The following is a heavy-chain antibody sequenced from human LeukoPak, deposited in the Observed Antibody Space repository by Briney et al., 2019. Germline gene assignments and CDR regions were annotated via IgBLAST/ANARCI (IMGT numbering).Heavy chain of an antibody. Sequence: GRSLRLSCAASGFTFSSYAMSWVRQAPGKGLEWVSAISGSGGSTYYADSVKGRFTISRDNSKNTLYLQMNSLRAEDTAVYYCAKDPYCSSTSCYEMDVWGKGTTVTVSS. V-gene: IGHV3-23*01. D-gene: IGHD2-2*01. CDR3: AKDPYCSSTSCYEMDV. J-gene: IGHJ6*04. CDR1: GFTFSSYA. CDR2: ISGSGGST.